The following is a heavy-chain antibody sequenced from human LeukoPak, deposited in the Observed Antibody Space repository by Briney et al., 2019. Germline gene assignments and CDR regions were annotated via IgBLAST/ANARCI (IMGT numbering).Heavy chain of an antibody. J-gene: IGHJ6*03. Sequence: GSLRLSCAASGFTFSDYALGWVRQAPGRGLEWVATLSGSGAGTYYSDSVQGRFTISRDNAKNSLFLQMNSLGAEDTALYYCARDNILPAAYYIDVWGKGATVTVSS. V-gene: IGHV3-23*01. D-gene: IGHD2-2*01. CDR2: LSGSGAGT. CDR3: ARDNILPAAYYIDV. CDR1: GFTFSDYA.